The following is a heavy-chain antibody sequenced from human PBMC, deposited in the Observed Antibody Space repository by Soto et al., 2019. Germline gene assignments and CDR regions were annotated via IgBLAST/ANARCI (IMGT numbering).Heavy chain of an antibody. V-gene: IGHV4-59*08. CDR1: GGSISSYY. CDR3: ARQGGWVMVRGVNSQFDP. Sequence: QVQLQESGPGLVKPSETLSLTCTVSGGSISSYYWSWIRQPPGKGLEWIGYIYYSGSTNYNPSLKSRVTISVDTSKNQFSLKLSSVTAADTAVYYCARQGGWVMVRGVNSQFDPWGQGTLVTVSS. CDR2: IYYSGST. J-gene: IGHJ5*02. D-gene: IGHD3-10*01.